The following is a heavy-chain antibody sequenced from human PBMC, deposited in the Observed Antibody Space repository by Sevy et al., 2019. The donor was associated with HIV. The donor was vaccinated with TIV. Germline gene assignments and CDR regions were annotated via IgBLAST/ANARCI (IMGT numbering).Heavy chain of an antibody. D-gene: IGHD1-1*01. J-gene: IGHJ3*02. CDR1: GGSFSGYY. V-gene: IGHV4-34*01. Sequence: SETLSLTCAVYGGSFSGYYWSWIRQPPGKGLEWIGEINHSGSTNYNPSLKSRVTISVDTSKNQFSLKLSSVTAADTAVYDCARLSETTTAFDIWGQGTMVTVSS. CDR2: INHSGST. CDR3: ARLSETTTAFDI.